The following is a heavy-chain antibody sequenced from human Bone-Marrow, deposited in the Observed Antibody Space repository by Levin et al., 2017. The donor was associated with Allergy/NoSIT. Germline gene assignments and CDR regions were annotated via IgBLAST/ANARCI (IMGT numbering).Heavy chain of an antibody. CDR3: ARDWLDYGDYYFDY. Sequence: GASVKVSCKASGYTFTGYYMHWVRQAPGQGLEWMGWINPNSGGTNYAQKFQGRVTMTRDTSISTAYMELSRLRSDDTAVYYCARDWLDYGDYYFDYWGQGTLVTVSS. V-gene: IGHV1-2*02. D-gene: IGHD4-17*01. CDR2: INPNSGGT. CDR1: GYTFTGYY. J-gene: IGHJ4*02.